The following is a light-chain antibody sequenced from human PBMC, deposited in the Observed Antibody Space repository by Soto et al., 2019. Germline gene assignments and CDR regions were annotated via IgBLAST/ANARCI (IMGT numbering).Light chain of an antibody. CDR3: SSYRSSDVI. V-gene: IGLV2-23*01. J-gene: IGLJ2*01. CDR2: EGT. Sequence: QSALTQPASVSGSPGQTITISCTGTSSDIGNYNLVSWYQQHPGKVPKVIIYEGTKRPSGVSNRFSGSKSGNTASLTISGLQADDEADYYCSSYRSSDVIFGGGTKVTVL. CDR1: SSDIGNYNL.